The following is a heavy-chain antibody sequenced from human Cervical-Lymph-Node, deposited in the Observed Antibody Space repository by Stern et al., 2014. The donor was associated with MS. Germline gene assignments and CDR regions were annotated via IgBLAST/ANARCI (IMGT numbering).Heavy chain of an antibody. D-gene: IGHD2-15*01. CDR1: GYTFTGYY. J-gene: IGHJ6*02. CDR3: ARSNYCSGGSCYYYYGMDV. V-gene: IGHV1-2*06. CDR2: INPNSGGA. Sequence: VQLVESGAEVKKPGASVKVSCKASGYTFTGYYMHWVRQAPGPGLEWMGRINPNSGGANYAQKVLGRVTMTRDTSISTAYMELSRLRSDDTAVYYCARSNYCSGGSCYYYYGMDVWGQGTTVTVSS.